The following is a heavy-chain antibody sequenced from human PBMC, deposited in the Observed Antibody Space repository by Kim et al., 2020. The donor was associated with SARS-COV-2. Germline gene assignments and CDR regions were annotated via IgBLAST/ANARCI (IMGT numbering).Heavy chain of an antibody. CDR2: MFHSGTS. CDR1: GISITSAYS. Sequence: SETLSLTCNVSGISITSAYSWGWIRQSPGRGLVWFATMFHSGTSNYNPSFKTRVTTSLDTSTNHVSLPLTSVTAAATATYYCTKVDRHPFTDCGQGVLVT. CDR3: TKVDRHPFTD. V-gene: IGHV4-38-2*02. J-gene: IGHJ4*02.